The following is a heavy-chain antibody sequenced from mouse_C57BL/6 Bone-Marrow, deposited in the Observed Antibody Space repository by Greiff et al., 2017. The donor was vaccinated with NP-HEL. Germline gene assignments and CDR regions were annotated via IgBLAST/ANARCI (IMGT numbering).Heavy chain of an antibody. CDR3: TTNYYGYPYWYFDV. CDR1: GFNIKDYY. CDR2: IDPEDGDT. Sequence: EVKLMESGAELVRPGASVKLSCTASGFNIKDYYMHWVKQRPEQGLEWIGRIDPEDGDTEYAPKFQGKATMTADTSSNTAYLQLSSLTSEDTAVYYCTTNYYGYPYWYFDVWGTGTTVTVSS. D-gene: IGHD2-2*01. J-gene: IGHJ1*03. V-gene: IGHV14-1*01.